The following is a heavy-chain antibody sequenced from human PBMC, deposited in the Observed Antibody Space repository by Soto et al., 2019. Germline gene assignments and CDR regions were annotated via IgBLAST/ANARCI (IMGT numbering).Heavy chain of an antibody. CDR2: INSDGSRT. D-gene: IGHD6-13*01. CDR1: GFTFSSYW. CDR3: ARVLTGSWNWFDP. J-gene: IGHJ5*02. V-gene: IGHV3-74*01. Sequence: EVQLVESGGGLVQPGASLRLSCAASGFTFSSYWMHWVRQAPGKGLVWVSRINSDGSRTNYADSVKGRFTVSRDNAKNTQYLQMNSLRAEDTAVYYCARVLTGSWNWFDPWGQGTLGTVSS.